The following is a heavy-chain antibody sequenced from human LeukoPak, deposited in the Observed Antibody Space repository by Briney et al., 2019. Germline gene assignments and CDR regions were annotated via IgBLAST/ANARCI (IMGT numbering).Heavy chain of an antibody. D-gene: IGHD5-24*01. Sequence: GGSLRLSCAASGFTFSSYWMSWVRQAPGKGLEWVAVISYDGSNKYYADSVKGRFTISRDNSKNTLYLQMNSLRAEDTAVYYCARDSAWEWLPDYYFDYWGQGTLVTVSS. CDR1: GFTFSSYW. J-gene: IGHJ4*02. CDR2: ISYDGSNK. CDR3: ARDSAWEWLPDYYFDY. V-gene: IGHV3-30-3*01.